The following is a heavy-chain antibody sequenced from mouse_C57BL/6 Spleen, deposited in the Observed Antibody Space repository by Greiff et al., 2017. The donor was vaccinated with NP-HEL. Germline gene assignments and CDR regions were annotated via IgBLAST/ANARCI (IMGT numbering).Heavy chain of an antibody. D-gene: IGHD2-3*01. J-gene: IGHJ2*01. CDR1: GYTFTDYY. Sequence: EVQLQQSGPELVKPGASVKISCKASGYTFTDYYMNWVKQSHGKSLEWIGDINPNNGGTSYNQKFKGKATLTVDKSSSTAYMELRSLTSEDSAVYYCARAGGYDGYYVDDYWGQGTTLTVSS. CDR2: INPNNGGT. V-gene: IGHV1-26*01. CDR3: ARAGGYDGYYVDDY.